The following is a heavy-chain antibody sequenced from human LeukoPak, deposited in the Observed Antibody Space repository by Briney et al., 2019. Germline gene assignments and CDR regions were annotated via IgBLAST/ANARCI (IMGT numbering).Heavy chain of an antibody. CDR2: IDSGGST. J-gene: IGHJ4*02. CDR3: ARFIAAPYYFDY. Sequence: GGSLRLSCAASGFTVSNNYMSWVRQAPGKGLEWVSLIDSGGSTYYADSVKGRFTISRDNSKNTLYLQMNSLRAEDTAVYYCARFIAAPYYFDYWGRGTLVTVSS. D-gene: IGHD6-13*01. V-gene: IGHV3-53*01. CDR1: GFTVSNNY.